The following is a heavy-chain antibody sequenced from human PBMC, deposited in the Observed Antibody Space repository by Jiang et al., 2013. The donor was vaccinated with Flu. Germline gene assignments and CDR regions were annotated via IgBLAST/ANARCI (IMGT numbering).Heavy chain of an antibody. CDR2: IYYTGRT. CDR3: ARWGTFVGAADKGFDP. J-gene: IGHJ5*02. D-gene: IGHD2-15*01. Sequence: LLKPSETLSLTCTVSGGSISSDIYYWAWIRQPPGKGLEWIAFIYYTGRTYYNPSLASRVTLSVDTSKNHFSLRLTSVTTADTAFYYCARWGTFVGAADKGFDPWGQGTLVTVSS. V-gene: IGHV4-39*02. CDR1: GGSISSDIYY.